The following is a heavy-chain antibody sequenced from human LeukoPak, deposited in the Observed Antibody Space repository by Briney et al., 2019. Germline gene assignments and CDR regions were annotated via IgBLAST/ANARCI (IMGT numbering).Heavy chain of an antibody. V-gene: IGHV1-2*02. D-gene: IGHD6-13*01. J-gene: IGHJ2*01. Sequence: GASVKVSCKASGYAFTGYYMHWVRQAPGQGLEWMGWINPNSGGTNYAQKLQGRVTMTTDTSTSTAYMELRSLRSDDTAVYYCAREPSIAALLGYFDLWGRGTLVTVSS. CDR2: INPNSGGT. CDR1: GYAFTGYY. CDR3: AREPSIAALLGYFDL.